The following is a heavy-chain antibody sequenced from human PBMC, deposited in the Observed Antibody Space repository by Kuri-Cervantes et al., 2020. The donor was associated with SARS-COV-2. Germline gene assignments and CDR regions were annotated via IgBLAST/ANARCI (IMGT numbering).Heavy chain of an antibody. CDR3: TTDPRRMFGWFDS. V-gene: IGHV3-15*01. CDR1: GFTFSNAW. D-gene: IGHD3-3*01. CDR2: IKSKTDGGTV. J-gene: IGHJ5*01. Sequence: GESLKISCAASGFTFSNAWMTWVRQAPGKGLEWVGRIKSKTDGGTVEYAAPVKGRFTISRDGSRNTVYLQMNSLKTEDTALYYCTTDPRRMFGWFDSWGQGTLVTVSS.